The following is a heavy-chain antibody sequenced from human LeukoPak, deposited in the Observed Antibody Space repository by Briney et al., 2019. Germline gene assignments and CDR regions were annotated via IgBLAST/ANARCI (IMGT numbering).Heavy chain of an antibody. CDR1: GFTFSSYW. CDR2: INSDGSST. V-gene: IGHV3-74*01. D-gene: IGHD3-22*01. CDR3: ARDPHYYDSSGSFDY. J-gene: IGHJ4*02. Sequence: GGSLRLSCVASGFTFSSYWMHWVRQAPGKGLVWVSRINSDGSSTSYADSVKGRFTISRDNAKNTLYLQMNSLRAEDTAVYYCARDPHYYDSSGSFDYWDQGTLVTVSS.